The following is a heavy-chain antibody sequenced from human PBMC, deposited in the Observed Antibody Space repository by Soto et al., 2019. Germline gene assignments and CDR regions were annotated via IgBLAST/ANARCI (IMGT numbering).Heavy chain of an antibody. Sequence: SGGSLRLSGSASGFTFRASGIKRVLQGPGKGLEWVSSISGSGNYTHYADFLRGRFTISRDNAKTSLYLQMNSLRAEDTAVYYCAREGINNYNEYYFDSWGQGTVVTVSS. D-gene: IGHD4-4*01. J-gene: IGHJ4*02. CDR1: GFTFRASG. CDR2: ISGSGNYT. CDR3: AREGINNYNEYYFDS. V-gene: IGHV3-21*01.